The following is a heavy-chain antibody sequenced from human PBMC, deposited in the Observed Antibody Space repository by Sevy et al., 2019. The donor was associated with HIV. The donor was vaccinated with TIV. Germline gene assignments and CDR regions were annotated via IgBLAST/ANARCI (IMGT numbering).Heavy chain of an antibody. CDR1: GFTFSSYA. Sequence: GGSLRLSCAASGFTFSSYAMIWVRQAPGKGLEWVSAISGSGGSTYYADSVKGRFTISRDNSKNTLYLQMNSLRAEDTAVYYCAKVIGYSGYDSGSDYWGQGTLVTVSS. D-gene: IGHD5-12*01. V-gene: IGHV3-23*01. CDR3: AKVIGYSGYDSGSDY. CDR2: ISGSGGST. J-gene: IGHJ4*02.